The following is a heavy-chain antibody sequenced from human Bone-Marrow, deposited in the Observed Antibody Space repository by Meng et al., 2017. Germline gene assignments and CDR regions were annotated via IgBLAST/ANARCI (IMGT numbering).Heavy chain of an antibody. J-gene: IGHJ4*02. CDR2: IAYDGSNK. CDR1: GFTFSSYA. CDR3: TRDTNSEIVVVPAAPPLDY. D-gene: IGHD2-2*01. V-gene: IGHV3-30*04. Sequence: GGPLRPSCAASGFTFSSYAMHWVRQAPGKGLEWVAVIAYDGSNKYYADSVKGRFTIAKDNSKNTLYLQMNSLRAENTAVYYCTRDTNSEIVVVPAAPPLDYWGQGTLVTVSS.